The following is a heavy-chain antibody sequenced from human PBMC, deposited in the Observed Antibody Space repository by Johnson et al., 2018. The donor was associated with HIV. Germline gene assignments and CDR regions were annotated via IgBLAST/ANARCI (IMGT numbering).Heavy chain of an antibody. CDR3: TRDRYGVGVS. V-gene: IGHV3-15*01. Sequence: VQLVESGGGLVKPGGSLRLSCAASGFTFSNAWMSWVRQAPGKGLEWVGRIKSKTDGGTTDYAARVKGRFTISRDDSKNTLYLQMYSLKTDDAAVYYGTRDRYGVGVSWGQGTMVTVSS. CDR1: GFTFSNAW. D-gene: IGHD4-17*01. CDR2: IKSKTDGGTT. J-gene: IGHJ3*01.